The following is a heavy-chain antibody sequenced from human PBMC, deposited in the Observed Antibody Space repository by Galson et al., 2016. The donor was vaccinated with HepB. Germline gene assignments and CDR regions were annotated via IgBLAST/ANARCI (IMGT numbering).Heavy chain of an antibody. Sequence: SLRLSCAASESIFRGYAMHWVRQAPGKGLEWVAVILHDGSKKFYADSVKGRFTISRDNSKNTMYLQMDSLRAEDTAVYYCARANYYAMDVWGQGTMVTVSS. CDR2: ILHDGSKK. V-gene: IGHV3-30*04. CDR3: ARANYYAMDV. D-gene: IGHD3-9*01. J-gene: IGHJ3*01. CDR1: ESIFRGYA.